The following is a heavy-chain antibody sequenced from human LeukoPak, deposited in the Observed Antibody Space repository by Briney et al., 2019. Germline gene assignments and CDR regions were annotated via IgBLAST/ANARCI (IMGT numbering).Heavy chain of an antibody. J-gene: IGHJ4*02. Sequence: GGSLRLSCAASGFTFSNYAMNWVRQAPGKGLEWVSSISGSGGSVYYADSVKGRFTISRDNSKNTLYLQMNSLRAEDTAVYYCAKETYGDYLDYWGQGTLVTVSS. CDR3: AKETYGDYLDY. D-gene: IGHD4-17*01. V-gene: IGHV3-23*01. CDR2: ISGSGGSV. CDR1: GFTFSNYA.